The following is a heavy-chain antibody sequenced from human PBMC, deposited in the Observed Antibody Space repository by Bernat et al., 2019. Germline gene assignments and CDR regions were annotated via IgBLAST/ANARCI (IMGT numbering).Heavy chain of an antibody. Sequence: QVQLQESGPGLVKPSETLSLTCAVSGYSISSGYYWGWIRQPPGKGLEWIGSIYHSGSTYYNPSLKSRVTISVDTSKNQFSLKLSSMTAADTAVYYCARDPPTMVRTWGQGTLVTVSS. V-gene: IGHV4-38-2*02. CDR1: GYSISSGYY. CDR2: IYHSGST. D-gene: IGHD4/OR15-4a*01. J-gene: IGHJ4*02. CDR3: ARDPPTMVRT.